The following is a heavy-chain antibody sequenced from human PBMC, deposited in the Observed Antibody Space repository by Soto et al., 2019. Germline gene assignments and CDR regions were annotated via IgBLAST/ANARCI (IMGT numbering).Heavy chain of an antibody. CDR3: AREVSVSQAFDY. Sequence: QVQLQESGPGLVKPSETLSLTCVVSGGSINSSYWWNWVRQPPGKGLEWIGEISHGGSTNFNPSLKGRATITVDKSKSHLSLKLDSVTAADTAVYYCAREVSVSQAFDYWGQGTLVTVSS. CDR2: ISHGGST. J-gene: IGHJ4*02. V-gene: IGHV4-4*02. CDR1: GGSINSSYW. D-gene: IGHD2-21*01.